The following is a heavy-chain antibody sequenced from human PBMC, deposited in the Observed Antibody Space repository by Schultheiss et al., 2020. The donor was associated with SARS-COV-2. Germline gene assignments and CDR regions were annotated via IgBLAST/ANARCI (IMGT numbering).Heavy chain of an antibody. D-gene: IGHD3-3*01. CDR3: AKDSLPSEYYFDY. CDR2: IWYDGSNK. J-gene: IGHJ4*02. V-gene: IGHV3-30*02. Sequence: GESLKISCAASGFTFNSHVMNWVRQAPGEGLEWVAVIWYDGSNKYYADSVKGRFTISRDNSKNTLYLQMNSLRAEDTAVYYCAKDSLPSEYYFDYWGQGTLVTVSS. CDR1: GFTFNSHV.